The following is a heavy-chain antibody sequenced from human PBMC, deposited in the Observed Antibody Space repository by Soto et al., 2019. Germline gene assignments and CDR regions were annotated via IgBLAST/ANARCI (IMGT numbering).Heavy chain of an antibody. CDR3: ATDTITVTGWHNSYYGMHV. D-gene: IGHD1-7*01. Sequence: QVQLQESGPGLVKPSETLSLTCTVSGDSVSSGFYYWKWIRQPPGKGLEWIGYIYFSGRTNYNPSLKIRLTISLDTSKTQFSLRLNSVTAADTSVYYCATDTITVTGWHNSYYGMHVGGQGNTVTFSS. V-gene: IGHV4-61*01. CDR2: IYFSGRT. CDR1: GDSVSSGFYY. J-gene: IGHJ6*02.